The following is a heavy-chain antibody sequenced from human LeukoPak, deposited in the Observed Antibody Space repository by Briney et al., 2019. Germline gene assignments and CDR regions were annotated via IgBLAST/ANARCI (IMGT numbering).Heavy chain of an antibody. Sequence: GASVKVSCKXSGYTFTGDYMHWVRQAPGQGLEWMGRINPNSGGTNYAQKFQGRVTMTRDTSISTAYMELSRLTSDDTAVYYCARGDGEAAPPGGYWGQGTLVTVSS. V-gene: IGHV1-2*06. CDR3: ARGDGEAAPPGGY. CDR1: GYTFTGDY. D-gene: IGHD2-15*01. J-gene: IGHJ4*02. CDR2: INPNSGGT.